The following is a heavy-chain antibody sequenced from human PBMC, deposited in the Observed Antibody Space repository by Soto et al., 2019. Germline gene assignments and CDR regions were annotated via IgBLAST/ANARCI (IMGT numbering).Heavy chain of an antibody. D-gene: IGHD3-10*01. CDR2: INHSGST. CDR1: GGSFSGYY. J-gene: IGHJ4*02. V-gene: IGHV4-34*01. CDR3: ARAPRSYYFDY. Sequence: SETLSLTCAVYGGSFSGYYWSWIRQPPGKGLEWIGEINHSGSTNYNPSLKSRVTISVDTSKNQFSLKLSSVTAADTAVYYCARAPRSYYFDYWGQGTLVTVSS.